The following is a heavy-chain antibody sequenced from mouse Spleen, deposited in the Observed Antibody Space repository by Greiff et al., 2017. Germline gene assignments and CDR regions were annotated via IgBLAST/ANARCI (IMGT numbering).Heavy chain of an antibody. D-gene: IGHD2-3*01. CDR3: ARGEIYDGYHEDYAMDY. V-gene: IGHV1-7*01. Sequence: QVQLQQSGAELAKPGASVKLSCKASGYTFTSYWMHWVKQRPGQGLEWIGYINPSSGYTKYNQKFKDKATLTADKSSSTAYMQLSSLTYEDSAVYYCARGEIYDGYHEDYAMDYWGQGTSVTVSS. CDR1: GYTFTSYW. CDR2: INPSSGYT. J-gene: IGHJ4*01.